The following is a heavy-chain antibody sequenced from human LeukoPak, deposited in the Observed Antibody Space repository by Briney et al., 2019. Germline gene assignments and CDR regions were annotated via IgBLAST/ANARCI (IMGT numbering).Heavy chain of an antibody. D-gene: IGHD7-27*01. CDR2: IYYSGST. Sequence: SQTLSLTCTVSGGSISSGGYYWSWIRQHPGKGLEWIGYIYYSGSTYYNPSLKSRVTISVDTFKNQFSLKLSSVTAADTAVYYCARELGMPPLFDPWGQGTLVTVSS. J-gene: IGHJ5*02. CDR1: GGSISSGGYY. CDR3: ARELGMPPLFDP. V-gene: IGHV4-31*03.